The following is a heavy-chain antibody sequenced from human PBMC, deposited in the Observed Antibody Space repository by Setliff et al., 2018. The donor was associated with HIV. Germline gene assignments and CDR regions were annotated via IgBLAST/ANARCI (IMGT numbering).Heavy chain of an antibody. CDR2: INHRGST. CDR3: ARSYNGVPWT. D-gene: IGHD2-8*01. V-gene: IGHV4-34*01. CDR1: GGSFRGYF. J-gene: IGHJ5*02. Sequence: PSETLSLTCAIYGGSFRGYFWIWIRQPPGKGLEWIGEINHRGSTNYNSSLKSRVTIGVDTSKNQFSLNLSAVTAADTAVYYCARSYNGVPWTWGQGMLVTVSS.